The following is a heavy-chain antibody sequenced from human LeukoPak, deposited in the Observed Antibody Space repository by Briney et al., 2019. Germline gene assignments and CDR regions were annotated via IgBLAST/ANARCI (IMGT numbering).Heavy chain of an antibody. CDR1: GYTFTSYY. Sequence: ASVKVSCKASGYTFTSYYMHWVRQAPGQGLEWMGIINPSGGSTSYAQKFQGRVTMTRDTSTSTVYMELSSLRSEDTAVYYCAGSTAITNFDYWGQGTLVTFST. D-gene: IGHD5-18*01. J-gene: IGHJ4*02. CDR2: INPSGGST. CDR3: AGSTAITNFDY. V-gene: IGHV1-46*03.